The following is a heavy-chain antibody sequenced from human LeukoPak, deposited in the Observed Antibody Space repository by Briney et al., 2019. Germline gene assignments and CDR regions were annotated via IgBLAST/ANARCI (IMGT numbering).Heavy chain of an antibody. D-gene: IGHD6-19*01. V-gene: IGHV4-59*01. Sequence: SETLSLTCSVSGGSITTYHWSWIRQPPGKGLEWIGYIYNSGSANYKPSPKSRLTISVDTSKNHFSLKLNSVTAADTAVYYCARAPVTGHWYFDLWGRGTLVTVSS. CDR1: GGSITTYH. CDR2: IYNSGSA. CDR3: ARAPVTGHWYFDL. J-gene: IGHJ2*01.